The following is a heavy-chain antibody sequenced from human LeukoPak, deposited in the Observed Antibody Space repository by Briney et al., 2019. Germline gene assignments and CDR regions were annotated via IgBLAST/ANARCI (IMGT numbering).Heavy chain of an antibody. Sequence: ASVKVSCKASGYTFTGYYMHWVRQAPGQGLEWMGWINPNSGGTNYAQKFQGRVTMTRDTSISTAYMELSRLRSDDTAVYYCASGNSSGWSASWAFDYWGQGTLVTVSS. V-gene: IGHV1-2*02. CDR1: GYTFTGYY. D-gene: IGHD6-19*01. CDR3: ASGNSSGWSASWAFDY. J-gene: IGHJ4*02. CDR2: INPNSGGT.